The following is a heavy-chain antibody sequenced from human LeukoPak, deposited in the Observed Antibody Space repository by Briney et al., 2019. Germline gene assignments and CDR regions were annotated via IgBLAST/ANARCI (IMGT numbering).Heavy chain of an antibody. V-gene: IGHV3-23*01. Sequence: GGSLRLSCAASEFTFRSYAMSWVRQAPGKGLDWVSTINDNGGSTYYADSVKGRFTISRDNAKNSLYLQMNSLGAEDTAVYYCASGLYSSSWPFDYWGQGTLVTVSS. CDR3: ASGLYSSSWPFDY. J-gene: IGHJ4*02. CDR2: INDNGGST. D-gene: IGHD6-13*01. CDR1: EFTFRSYA.